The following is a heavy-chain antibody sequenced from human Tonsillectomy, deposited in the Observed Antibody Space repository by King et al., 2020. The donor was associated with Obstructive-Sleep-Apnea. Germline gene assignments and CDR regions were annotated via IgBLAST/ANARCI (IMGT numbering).Heavy chain of an antibody. CDR2: IKLDGNEK. J-gene: IGHJ4*02. D-gene: IGHD4-17*01. Sequence: QLVQSGGGLVQPGGSLRLSCAASGFTFSSYWMNWVRQAPGKGLEWVANIKLDGNEKYYVDSVQGRFSISRDNAKNSLYLQMNSLRAEDTAVYYCARSVLYGDYALDYWGQGTLVTVSS. CDR1: GFTFSSYW. CDR3: ARSVLYGDYALDY. V-gene: IGHV3-7*03.